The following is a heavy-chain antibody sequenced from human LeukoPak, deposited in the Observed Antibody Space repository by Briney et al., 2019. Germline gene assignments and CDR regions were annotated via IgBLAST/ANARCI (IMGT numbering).Heavy chain of an antibody. J-gene: IGHJ4*02. D-gene: IGHD1-1*01. V-gene: IGHV3-74*01. CDR1: GFSFSVYW. CDR3: VRDFMYNTARTGY. Sequence: GGSLRLSCAASGFSFSVYWMHWVRQAPGKGPVWVSRIKTDGSITDYADSVKGRFTISRDNAKNTLYLQMNSLSADDTAVYYCVRDFMYNTARTGYGGRGTRVTVSS. CDR2: IKTDGSIT.